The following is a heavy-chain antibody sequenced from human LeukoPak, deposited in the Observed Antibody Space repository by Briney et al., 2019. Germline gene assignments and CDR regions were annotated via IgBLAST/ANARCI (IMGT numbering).Heavy chain of an antibody. V-gene: IGHV3-64D*09. Sequence: PGGSLRLSCAASGFTFSNYVMHWVRQAPGKGLEYVSAINNNGGSTKYADSAKGRFAVSRDNSKNMLFLQMSSLRSEDTAVYYCFASQPYGPGHYWGQGTLVTVSS. CDR1: GFTFSNYV. CDR3: FASQPYGPGHY. CDR2: INNNGGST. J-gene: IGHJ4*02. D-gene: IGHD3-10*01.